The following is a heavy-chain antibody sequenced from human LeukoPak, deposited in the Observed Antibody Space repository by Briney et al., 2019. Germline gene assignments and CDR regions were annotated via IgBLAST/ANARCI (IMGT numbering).Heavy chain of an antibody. CDR3: AMIRGYSGYDAIHY. J-gene: IGHJ4*02. CDR1: GYTFTSYG. V-gene: IGHV1-18*01. D-gene: IGHD5-12*01. CDR2: ISAYNGNT. Sequence: ASVTVSCKASGYTFTSYGISWVRQAPGQGLEWMGWISAYNGNTNYAQKLQGRVTMTTDTSTSTAYMELRSLRSDDTAVYYCAMIRGYSGYDAIHYWGQGTLVTVSS.